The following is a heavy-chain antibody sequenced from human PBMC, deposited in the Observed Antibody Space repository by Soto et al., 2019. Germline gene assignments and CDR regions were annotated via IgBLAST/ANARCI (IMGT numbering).Heavy chain of an antibody. D-gene: IGHD1-7*01. CDR1: VGSILNGGHY. V-gene: IGHV4-31*03. CDR2: IFFIGNT. CDR3: KRDNYVGMPDF. J-gene: IGHJ4*02. Sequence: PSETLSLTCPVSVGSILNGGHYFTWIRQHPGKGLEWIEKIFFIGNTHYNPALNSRLTCSVDTTKNKFSLKLTSVTAVDTAIYYCKRDNYVGMPDFWGPATLVNVS.